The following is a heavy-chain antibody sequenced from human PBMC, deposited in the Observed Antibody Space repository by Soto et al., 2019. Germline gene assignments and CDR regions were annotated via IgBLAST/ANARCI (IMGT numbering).Heavy chain of an antibody. D-gene: IGHD6-6*01. V-gene: IGHV1-18*01. CDR1: GYTFTSYG. CDR3: ASDMGKLPYSCSPSVWYFDY. Sequence: QVPLVQSGAEVKKPGASVKVSCKASGYTFTSYGISWVRQAPGQGLEWMGWISADNGNTNYAQKLQGRVTMTTDTSTITAYRELRSLRSDDTAVYYCASDMGKLPYSCSPSVWYFDYWGQGTLVTFSS. CDR2: ISADNGNT. J-gene: IGHJ4*02.